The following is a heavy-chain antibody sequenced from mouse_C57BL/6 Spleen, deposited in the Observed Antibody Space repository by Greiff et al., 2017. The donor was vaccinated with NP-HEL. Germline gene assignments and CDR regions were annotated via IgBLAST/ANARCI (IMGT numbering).Heavy chain of an antibody. J-gene: IGHJ1*03. Sequence: EVKVVESGGGLVQPGGSLSLSCAASGFTFTDYYMSWVRQPPGKALEWLGFIRNKANGYTTESSASVKGRFTISRDNSQSLLYLQMNALRAEDSATYYCARCHYYGSSYGYFDVWGTGTTVTVSS. D-gene: IGHD1-1*01. CDR1: GFTFTDYY. CDR2: IRNKANGYTT. CDR3: ARCHYYGSSYGYFDV. V-gene: IGHV7-3*01.